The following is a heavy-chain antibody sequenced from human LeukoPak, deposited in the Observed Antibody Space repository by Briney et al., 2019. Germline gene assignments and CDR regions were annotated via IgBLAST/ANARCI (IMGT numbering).Heavy chain of an antibody. J-gene: IGHJ4*02. CDR1: GFTFSNYA. CDR2: ISGSGGST. V-gene: IGHV3-23*01. CDR3: AKDTFRDIVVVPAAIYYDY. Sequence: PGGSLRLSCAASGFTFSNYAMSWVRQAPGKGLEWVSAISGSGGSTYYADSVKGRFTISRDNSKNTLYLQMNSLRAEDTAVYYCAKDTFRDIVVVPAAIYYDYWGQGTLVTVSS. D-gene: IGHD2-2*01.